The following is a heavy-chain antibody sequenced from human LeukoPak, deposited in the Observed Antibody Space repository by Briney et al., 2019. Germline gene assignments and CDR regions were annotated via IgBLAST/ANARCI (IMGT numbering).Heavy chain of an antibody. D-gene: IGHD2-2*02. V-gene: IGHV7-4-1*02. CDR3: ARDLVVVPAAIIVDDY. CDR2: INTNTGNP. CDR1: RYTFTSYA. Sequence: ASVKVSCKASRYTFTSYAMNWVRQAPGQGLEWMGWINTNTGNPTYAQGFTGRFVFSLDTSVSTAYLQISSLKAEDTAVYYCARDLVVVPAAIIVDDYWGQGTLVTVSS. J-gene: IGHJ4*02.